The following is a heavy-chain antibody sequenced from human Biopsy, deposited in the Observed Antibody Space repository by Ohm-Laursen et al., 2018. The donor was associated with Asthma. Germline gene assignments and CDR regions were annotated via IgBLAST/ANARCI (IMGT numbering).Heavy chain of an antibody. CDR1: GGSFSNFA. CDR2: ILTKFDIT. CDR3: ARSYDTDSYPVLVLDY. V-gene: IGHV1-69*04. D-gene: IGHD3-22*01. Sequence: SVKVSCKASGGSFSNFAFSRVRQAPGHGLEWMGTILTKFDITSYAEKFQGRVTITADKSTSTTYMELSRLRSEDTAVYYCARSYDTDSYPVLVLDYWGQGTLVTVSS. J-gene: IGHJ4*02.